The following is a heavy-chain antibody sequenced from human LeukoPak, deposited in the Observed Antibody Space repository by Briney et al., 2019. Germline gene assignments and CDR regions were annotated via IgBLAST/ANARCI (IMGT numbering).Heavy chain of an antibody. Sequence: SKTLSLTCAVYGGSFSGYYWSWIRQPPGKGLEWIGEINHSGSTNYNPSLKSRVTISVDTSKNQFSLKLSSVTAADTAVYYCASLTAWLQLERRGYYYYGMDVWGQGTTVTVSS. CDR3: ASLTAWLQLERRGYYYYGMDV. J-gene: IGHJ6*02. CDR2: INHSGST. CDR1: GGSFSGYY. D-gene: IGHD1-1*01. V-gene: IGHV4-34*01.